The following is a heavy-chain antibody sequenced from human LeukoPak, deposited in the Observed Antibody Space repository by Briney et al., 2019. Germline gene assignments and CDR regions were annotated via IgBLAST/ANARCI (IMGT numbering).Heavy chain of an antibody. V-gene: IGHV1-18*01. D-gene: IGHD3-22*01. Sequence: ASVKVSCKASGYTFTSYGISWVRQAPGQGLEWMGWISAYNGYTNYAQNLQGRVTMTTDTSTSTAYMELRSLRSDDTAVYYCARGITMIVVVSPTDGGAFDYWGQGTLVTVSS. J-gene: IGHJ4*02. CDR1: GYTFTSYG. CDR3: ARGITMIVVVSPTDGGAFDY. CDR2: ISAYNGYT.